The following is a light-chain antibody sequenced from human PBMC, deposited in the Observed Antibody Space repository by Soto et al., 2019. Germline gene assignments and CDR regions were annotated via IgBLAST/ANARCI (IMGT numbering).Light chain of an antibody. CDR2: TAS. CDR1: QNIKNW. J-gene: IGKJ1*01. CDR3: QQYNSYSRGT. V-gene: IGKV1-5*03. Sequence: DIQMTQSPSTLSASVGDRVTIACRASQNIKNWLAWYQQKPGQVPKLLVYTASSLESGVQSRFSGSGSGTECTLTSSSLQPDDFATYYCQQYNSYSRGTFGQGTKVEIK.